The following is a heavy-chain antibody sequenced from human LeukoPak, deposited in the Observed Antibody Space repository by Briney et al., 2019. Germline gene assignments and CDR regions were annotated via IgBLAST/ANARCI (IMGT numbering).Heavy chain of an antibody. D-gene: IGHD3-10*01. CDR2: IYTSGST. V-gene: IGHV4-61*02. CDR1: GGSISSGSYY. Sequence: PSETLSLTCTVSGGSISSGSYYWSWIRQPAGKGLEWIGRIYTSGSTNYNPSLKSRVTISVDTSKNQLSLKLSSVTAADTAVYYCARDRVHGSGSLYYYYYYYMDVWGKGTTVTISS. CDR3: ARDRVHGSGSLYYYYYYYMDV. J-gene: IGHJ6*03.